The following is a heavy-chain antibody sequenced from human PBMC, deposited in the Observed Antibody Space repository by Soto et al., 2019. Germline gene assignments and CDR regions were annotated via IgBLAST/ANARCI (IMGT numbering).Heavy chain of an antibody. V-gene: IGHV3-73*01. J-gene: IGHJ6*02. CDR1: GFTFSGSA. Sequence: VQLVESGGGVVQPGGSLKLSCAASGFTFSGSAMHWVRQASGKGLEWVGRIRSKANSYATAYAASVKGRFTISRDDSKNTAYLQMNSLKTEDTAVYYCTRQEGSGWTYYYYGMDVWGQGTTVTVSS. D-gene: IGHD6-19*01. CDR3: TRQEGSGWTYYYYGMDV. CDR2: IRSKANSYAT.